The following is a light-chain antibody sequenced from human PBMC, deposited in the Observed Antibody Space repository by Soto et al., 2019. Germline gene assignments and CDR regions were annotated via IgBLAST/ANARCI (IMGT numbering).Light chain of an antibody. CDR3: QSYDSSLSAL. CDR1: SSNIGAGYD. V-gene: IGLV1-40*01. J-gene: IGLJ3*02. CDR2: GNS. Sequence: QSVLTQPPSVSGAPGQRVTISCTGSSSNIGAGYDVHWYQQLPGTAPKLLIDGNSNRPSGVPDRFSGSKSGTSASLAITGLQAEDEADDYCQSYDSSLSALFGGGTKVTVL.